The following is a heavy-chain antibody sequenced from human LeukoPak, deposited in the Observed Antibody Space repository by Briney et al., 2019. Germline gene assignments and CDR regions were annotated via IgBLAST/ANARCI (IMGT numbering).Heavy chain of an antibody. Sequence: PSETLSLTCTVSGGSISSHYWSWIRQPPGKGLEWIAYLFDSVNTKDNPSLQSRLTLSADTSKNQFSLRLSSVTAADTAVYYCATIKRGSIFGYFDFWGQGIKVTGSS. D-gene: IGHD5-18*01. J-gene: IGHJ4*02. V-gene: IGHV4-59*11. CDR2: LFDSVNT. CDR1: GGSISSHY. CDR3: ATIKRGSIFGYFDF.